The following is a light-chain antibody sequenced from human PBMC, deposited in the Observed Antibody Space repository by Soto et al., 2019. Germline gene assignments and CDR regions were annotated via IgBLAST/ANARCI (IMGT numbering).Light chain of an antibody. V-gene: IGKV1-27*01. Sequence: DIQMTQSPSSLSASVGDRVTITCRASQGISNYLAWYQQIPGKVPKLLISAASTLQSGLPSRFSVSGSGTDFTHTISRLEPEYVATYYCQKYTNVSACGGGTKVDIK. J-gene: IGKJ4*01. CDR3: QKYTNVSA. CDR2: AAS. CDR1: QGISNY.